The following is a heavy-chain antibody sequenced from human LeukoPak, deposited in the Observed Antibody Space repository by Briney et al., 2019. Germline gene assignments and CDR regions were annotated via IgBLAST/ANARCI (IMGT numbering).Heavy chain of an antibody. D-gene: IGHD3-3*01. CDR1: GDSISSSNYY. J-gene: IGHJ4*02. CDR3: AGSRSYYDFWSGYAGLRY. V-gene: IGHV4-39*07. CDR2: IFYSGST. Sequence: SETLSLTCTVSGDSISSSNYYWGWIRQTPGKGLEWIGSIFYSGSTYYNPSLKSRVTISVDTSKNQFSLKLSSVTAADTAVYYCAGSRSYYDFWSGYAGLRYWGQGTLVTGSS.